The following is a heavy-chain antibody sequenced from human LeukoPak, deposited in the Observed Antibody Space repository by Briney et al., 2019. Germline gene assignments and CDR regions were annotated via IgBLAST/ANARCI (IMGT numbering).Heavy chain of an antibody. V-gene: IGHV3-23*01. CDR3: TRTRVCSSTSCYADY. D-gene: IGHD2-2*01. J-gene: IGHJ4*02. CDR1: GFTFSNYA. Sequence: GGSLRLSCEASGFTFSNYAMTWVRQAPGKGLEWVSGISGSGDSTYYADSVKGRFTISRDNSKNTLYLQMNSLRAEDTAVYSCTRTRVCSSTSCYADYWGQGTLVTVSS. CDR2: ISGSGDST.